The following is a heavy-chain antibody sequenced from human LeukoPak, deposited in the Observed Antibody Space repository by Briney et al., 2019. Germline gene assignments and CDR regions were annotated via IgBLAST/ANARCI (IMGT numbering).Heavy chain of an antibody. J-gene: IGHJ4*02. CDR3: AKDRLVKRDCSSTSCYNIDY. D-gene: IGHD2-2*01. V-gene: IGHV3-43D*04. Sequence: VGSLRLSCAASVFTFDDYAMHWVRQAPGKGLEWVSLISWDGGSTYYADSVKGRFTISRDNSKNSLYLQMNSLRAEDTALYYCAKDRLVKRDCSSTSCYNIDYWGQGTLVTVSS. CDR1: VFTFDDYA. CDR2: ISWDGGST.